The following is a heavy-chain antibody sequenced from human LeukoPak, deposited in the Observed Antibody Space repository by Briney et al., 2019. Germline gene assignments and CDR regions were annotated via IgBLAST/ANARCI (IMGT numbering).Heavy chain of an antibody. CDR1: GFSFDEHA. J-gene: IGHJ6*04. CDR2: INWNGAST. Sequence: GGSLRLSCDASGFSFDEHAMNWVRQGPRKGLEWISVINWNGASTDYADSVKGRFTISRDNAKNSLYLQMTNLRADDTALYYCVRNKYGGIIGYMDVWGKGTPVTVSS. CDR3: VRNKYGGIIGYMDV. D-gene: IGHD3-10*01. V-gene: IGHV3-20*04.